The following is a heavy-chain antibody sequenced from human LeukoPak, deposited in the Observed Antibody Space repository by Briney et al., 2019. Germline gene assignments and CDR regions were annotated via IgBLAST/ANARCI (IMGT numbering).Heavy chain of an antibody. D-gene: IGHD5-18*01. CDR1: GGSISSYY. CDR3: ARLTAYYYMDV. CDR2: IYYSGST. J-gene: IGHJ6*03. Sequence: LSETLSLTCTVSGGSISSYYWSWIRQPPGKGLEWIGYIYYSGSTNYNPSLKSRVTISVDTSKNQFSLKLSSVTAADTAVYYCARLTAYYYMDVWGKGTTVTVSS. V-gene: IGHV4-59*01.